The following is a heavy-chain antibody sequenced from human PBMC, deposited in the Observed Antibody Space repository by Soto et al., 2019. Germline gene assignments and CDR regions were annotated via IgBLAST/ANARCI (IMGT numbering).Heavy chain of an antibody. CDR2: INPGDSDA. V-gene: IGHV5-51*01. CDR1: GYPFAKYW. D-gene: IGHD5-12*01. J-gene: IGHJ4*02. CDR3: ARQAYSGYEFDY. Sequence: GESLKISCQASGYPFAKYWVAWVRQTPGKGLEWVGLINPGDSDARYSPSFQGQVTISVDKSISTAYLQWSRLKAPDTAMYFCARQAYSGYEFDYWGPGTLVTVSS.